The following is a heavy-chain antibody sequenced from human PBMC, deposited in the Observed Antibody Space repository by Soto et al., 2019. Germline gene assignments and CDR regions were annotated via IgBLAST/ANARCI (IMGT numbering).Heavy chain of an antibody. D-gene: IGHD4-4*01. J-gene: IGHJ6*02. Sequence: QVQLQESGPGLVKPSQTLSLTCTVSGGSISTGDYYWSWIRQPPGKGLEWIGNIYYGGITSYNPSLKSRVTISLDMSKNHFSLKLSSVTAADTAVYFCAREGRLQKPRHGMDVWGQGTTVTVSS. CDR1: GGSISTGDYY. CDR2: IYYGGIT. V-gene: IGHV4-30-4*01. CDR3: AREGRLQKPRHGMDV.